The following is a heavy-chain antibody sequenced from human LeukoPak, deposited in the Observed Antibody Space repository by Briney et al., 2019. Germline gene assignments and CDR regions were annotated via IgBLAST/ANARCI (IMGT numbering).Heavy chain of an antibody. D-gene: IGHD3-3*01. CDR1: GFTFSNYN. CDR3: ARDGRYYDFWNVYSNYYYYTDV. V-gene: IGHV3-48*02. CDR2: ISSSRSII. Sequence: GGSLRLSCAASGFTFSNYNMNWVRQAPGKGLEWVSYISSSRSIIFYADSVKGRFTISRDNAKNSLYLQMNSLRDEDTAVYYCARDGRYYDFWNVYSNYYYYTDVWGKGTTVTVSS. J-gene: IGHJ6*03.